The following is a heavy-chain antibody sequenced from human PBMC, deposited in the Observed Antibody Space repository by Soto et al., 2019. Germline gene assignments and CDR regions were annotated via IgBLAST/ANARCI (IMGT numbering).Heavy chain of an antibody. CDR3: ARDYDYVWGSYRYTGRGGNWFDP. CDR2: INPNSGGT. Sequence: GASVKVSCKASGYTFTGYYMHWVRQAPGQGLEWMGWINPNSGGTNYAQKFQGRVTMTRDTSISTADMELSRLRSDDTAVYYCARDYDYVWGSYRYTGRGGNWFDPWGQGTLVTVSS. J-gene: IGHJ5*02. V-gene: IGHV1-2*02. CDR1: GYTFTGYY. D-gene: IGHD3-16*02.